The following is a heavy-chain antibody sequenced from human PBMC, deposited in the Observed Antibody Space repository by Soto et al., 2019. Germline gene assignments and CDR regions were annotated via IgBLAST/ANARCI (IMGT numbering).Heavy chain of an antibody. CDR2: VSATGDDT. CDR3: AKEMTIGRPYDY. CDR1: GFTFSNYA. J-gene: IGHJ4*02. V-gene: IGHV3-23*01. Sequence: EVQLLESGGGLVQPGGSLRLSCAASGFTFSNYAMSWVRQTPGEGLEWVSAVSATGDDTYYADFVTGRFTVSRDNSKSTLFLQMNSLRAEDTAVYYCAKEMTIGRPYDYWGQGALVTVSS.